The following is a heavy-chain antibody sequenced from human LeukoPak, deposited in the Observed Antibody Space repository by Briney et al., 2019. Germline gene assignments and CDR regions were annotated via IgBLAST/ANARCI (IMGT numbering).Heavy chain of an antibody. V-gene: IGHV4-39*01. Sequence: PSETLSLTCTVSSGSLSSSSYYWGWIRQPPAKGLEWIGSIYYSGSTYYNPSLKSRVTISVDTSKNRFALMLSSVTAADTAVYYCARAPPWINDYWGQGTLVTVSS. J-gene: IGHJ4*02. CDR1: SGSLSSSSYY. CDR2: IYYSGST. CDR3: ARAPPWINDY. D-gene: IGHD2-2*03.